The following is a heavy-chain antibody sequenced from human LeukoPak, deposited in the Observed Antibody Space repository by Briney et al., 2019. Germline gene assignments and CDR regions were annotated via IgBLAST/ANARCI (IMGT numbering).Heavy chain of an antibody. Sequence: SGTLSLTCAVSGDSISSPKWWSWVRQPPGKGLEWIGEVYHSGSANYNPSVKSRVTISVNKSKNQFSLRLTSATAADTAVYYGARDLRGIVAPPRWGQGTLVSVSS. J-gene: IGHJ4*02. CDR2: VYHSGSA. CDR1: GDSISSPKW. D-gene: IGHD2-15*01. CDR3: ARDLRGIVAPPR. V-gene: IGHV4-4*02.